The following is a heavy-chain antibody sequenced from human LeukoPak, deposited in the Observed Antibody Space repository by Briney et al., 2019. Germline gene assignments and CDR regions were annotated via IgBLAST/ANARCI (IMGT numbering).Heavy chain of an antibody. CDR3: ARFGTRDNCCHPGVDT. V-gene: IGHV4-38-2*02. CDR1: GYSLSSGFY. Sequence: SETLSLTCTVSGYSLSSGFYWGWIRPPPGKGLEWIATTFHSGDTYYNPSLESRVTISMDTSKNQFSLRLNSVTAADTALYYCARFGTRDNCCHPGVDTWGQGTPVTVSS. J-gene: IGHJ5*02. CDR2: TFHSGDT. D-gene: IGHD1-1*01.